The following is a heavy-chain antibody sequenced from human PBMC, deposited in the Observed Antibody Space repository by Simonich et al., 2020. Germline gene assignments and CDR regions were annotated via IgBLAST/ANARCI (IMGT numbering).Heavy chain of an antibody. CDR2: KKQDGSEN. Sequence: EVQLVESGGGLVQPGGSLRLSCAASGFTFSSYWMSWVRQAPGKGREWVANKKQDGSENYYVDSVKGRFTISRDNAKNSLYLQMNSLRAEDTAVYYCACLGTGDAFDIWGQGTMVTVSS. CDR1: GFTFSSYW. D-gene: IGHD3-9*01. J-gene: IGHJ3*02. CDR3: ACLGTGDAFDI. V-gene: IGHV3-7*01.